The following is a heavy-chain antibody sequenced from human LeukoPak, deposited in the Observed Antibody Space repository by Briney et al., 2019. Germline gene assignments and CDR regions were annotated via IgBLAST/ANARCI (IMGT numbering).Heavy chain of an antibody. CDR3: ARDPGVLVGATGY. J-gene: IGHJ4*02. V-gene: IGHV3-21*01. D-gene: IGHD1-26*01. Sequence: GGSLRLSCAAAGFTFSSYSMNWVRQAPGKGLEWVSSISSSSSYIYYADSVKGRFTISRDNAKNSLYLQMNSLRAEDTAVYYCARDPGVLVGATGYWGQGTLVTVSS. CDR1: GFTFSSYS. CDR2: ISSSSSYI.